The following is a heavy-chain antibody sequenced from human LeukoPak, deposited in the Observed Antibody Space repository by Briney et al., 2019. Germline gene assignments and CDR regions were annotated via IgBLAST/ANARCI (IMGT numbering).Heavy chain of an antibody. J-gene: IGHJ4*02. D-gene: IGHD1-26*01. CDR2: IYYSGST. Sequence: SETLSLTCTVSGGSISSSSYYWGWIRQPPGKGLEWIGSIYYSGSTYYNPSLKSRVTISVDTSKNQFSLKLSSVAAADTAVYYCARHRARSGSLLRYFDYWGQGTLVTVSS. V-gene: IGHV4-39*01. CDR3: ARHRARSGSLLRYFDY. CDR1: GGSISSSSYY.